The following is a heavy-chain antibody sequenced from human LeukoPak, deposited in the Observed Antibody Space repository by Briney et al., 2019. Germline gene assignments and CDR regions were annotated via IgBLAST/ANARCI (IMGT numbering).Heavy chain of an antibody. CDR3: ARDRAWNYFDY. J-gene: IGHJ4*02. D-gene: IGHD3-3*01. CDR1: GFTFSSHS. CDR2: ISNDGSRK. V-gene: IGHV3-30*03. Sequence: PGGSLRLSCAASGFTFSSHSMHWVRQAPGKGLEWVAIISNDGSRKYYAHSVEGRFTISRDNSKNTLYLQMDSLRAEDTAVYYCARDRAWNYFDYWGQGTLVTVSS.